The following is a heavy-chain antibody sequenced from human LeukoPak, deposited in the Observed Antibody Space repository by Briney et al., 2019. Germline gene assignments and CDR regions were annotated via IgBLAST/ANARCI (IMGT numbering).Heavy chain of an antibody. D-gene: IGHD1-26*01. Sequence: PSETLSLTCAVYGGSFSGYYWRWIRQPPRKGQEWIGEINHSGSTNYNPSLKSRVTISVDTSKNQFSLKLSSVTAADTTVCYCARDLGGSYYAGSDAFDIWGQGTMVTVSS. CDR2: INHSGST. CDR1: GGSFSGYY. V-gene: IGHV4-34*01. J-gene: IGHJ3*02. CDR3: ARDLGGSYYAGSDAFDI.